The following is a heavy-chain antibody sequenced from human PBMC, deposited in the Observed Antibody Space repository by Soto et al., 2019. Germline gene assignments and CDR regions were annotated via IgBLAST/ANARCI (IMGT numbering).Heavy chain of an antibody. V-gene: IGHV4-31*03. D-gene: IGHD6-25*01. CDR2: MYNDGRT. CDR1: GGSVSSGGFY. J-gene: IGHJ4*02. Sequence: QVRLQESGPGLVKPSQTLSLTCTVSGGSVSSGGFYWNWIRQHPGKGLEWIGYMYNDGRTEYNPSLKSRVSISVDTPKNQFSLKVMSVTVADTAVYYCTREAGYWGQGFLVTVSS. CDR3: TREAGY.